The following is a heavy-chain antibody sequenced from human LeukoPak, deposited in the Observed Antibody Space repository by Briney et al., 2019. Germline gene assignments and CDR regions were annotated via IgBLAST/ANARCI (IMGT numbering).Heavy chain of an antibody. D-gene: IGHD5-12*01. Sequence: GGSLRLSCAASGFTVSSNYMSWVRQAPGKGLEWVSIIYSGGSTYYADSVKGRFTISRDSSKNTLYLQMNSLRAEDTAVYYCAREGGYDPFEYWGQGTLVTVSS. V-gene: IGHV3-53*01. CDR2: IYSGGST. CDR3: AREGGYDPFEY. CDR1: GFTVSSNY. J-gene: IGHJ4*02.